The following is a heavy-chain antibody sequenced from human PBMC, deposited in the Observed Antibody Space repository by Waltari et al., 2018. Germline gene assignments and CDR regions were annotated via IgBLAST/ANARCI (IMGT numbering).Heavy chain of an antibody. V-gene: IGHV1-3*01. D-gene: IGHD4-17*01. CDR3: AKGPPSTVTQYFQH. CDR2: INAGNGNT. J-gene: IGHJ1*01. CDR1: GYTFTSYA. Sequence: QVQLVQSGAEVKKPGASVKVSCKASGYTFTSYAMHWVRQAPGQRLEWMGWINAGNGNTKYSQKFQGRVTITRDTSASTAYMELSSLRSEDTAVYYCAKGPPSTVTQYFQHWGQGTLVTVSS.